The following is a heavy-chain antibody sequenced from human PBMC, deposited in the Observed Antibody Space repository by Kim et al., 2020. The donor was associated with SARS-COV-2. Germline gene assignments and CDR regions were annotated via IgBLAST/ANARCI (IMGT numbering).Heavy chain of an antibody. Sequence: GGSLRLSCAASGFTFSSYEMNWVRQAPGKGLEWVSYISSSGSTIYYADSVKGRFTISRDNAKNSLYLQMNSLRAEDTAGYYCARDPPPYYYYYMDVWGKGTTVTVSS. CDR1: GFTFSSYE. CDR2: ISSSGSTI. V-gene: IGHV3-48*03. J-gene: IGHJ6*03. CDR3: ARDPPPYYYYYMDV.